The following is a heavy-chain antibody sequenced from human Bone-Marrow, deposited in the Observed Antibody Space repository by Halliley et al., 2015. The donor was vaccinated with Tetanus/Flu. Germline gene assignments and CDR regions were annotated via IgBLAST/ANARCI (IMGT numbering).Heavy chain of an antibody. Sequence: IRIKAYGGTTEYATSVKGRFTISRDDSNSIAFLQMNSLKIEDTAVYYCTSYYYTYSVMRPDSWGQGTLVTVSS. D-gene: IGHD3-10*01. CDR2: IRIKAYGGTT. V-gene: IGHV3-49*02. CDR3: TSYYYTYSVMRPDS. J-gene: IGHJ4*02.